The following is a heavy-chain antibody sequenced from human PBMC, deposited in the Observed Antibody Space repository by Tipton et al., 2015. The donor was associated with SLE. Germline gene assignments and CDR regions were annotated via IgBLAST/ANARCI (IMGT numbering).Heavy chain of an antibody. D-gene: IGHD1-26*01. J-gene: IGHJ3*01. V-gene: IGHV4-59*12. CDR1: GGSISSYY. CDR3: VRERKYVVRFRELVAPDL. CDR2: IYYSGST. Sequence: TLSLTCTVSGGSISSYYWGWIRQPPGKGLEWIGYIYYSGSTNYNPSLKSRVTISVDTSKNQFSLKLSSVTAADTAMYYCVRERKYVVRFRELVAPDLWGQGTAITVSS.